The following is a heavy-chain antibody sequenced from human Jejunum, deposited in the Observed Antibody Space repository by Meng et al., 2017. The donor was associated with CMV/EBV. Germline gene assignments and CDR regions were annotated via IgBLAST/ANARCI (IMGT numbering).Heavy chain of an antibody. V-gene: IGHV1-18*01. CDR3: ARDLPGGTKGTWLDL. CDR1: GYTFTSYG. Sequence: GQVVQVGVEVKEPWASVKVSCKASGYTFTSYGISWVRQAPGQGLEWMGWISAYNGNTNYAQNFQGRFTMTTDTSTSTAYMELRSLRSDDTAVYYCARDLPGGTKGTWLDLWGQGTLVTVSS. J-gene: IGHJ5*02. CDR2: ISAYNGNT. D-gene: IGHD1-14*01.